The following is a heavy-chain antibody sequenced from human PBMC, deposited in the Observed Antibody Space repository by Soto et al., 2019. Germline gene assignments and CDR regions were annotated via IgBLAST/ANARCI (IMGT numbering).Heavy chain of an antibody. J-gene: IGHJ4*02. Sequence: QVQLQESGPGLVKPSETLSLTCTVSGGSVSSGDYYWTWIRQPPVKVLEWLGSVFHTGGTHYNPSLKSRLTISVDTSKNKLSLRLTSVTAADTAVYYCARALSPATTEPGFGYWGQGTLVTVST. V-gene: IGHV4-61*08. D-gene: IGHD1-26*01. CDR1: GGSVSSGDYY. CDR2: VFHTGGT. CDR3: ARALSPATTEPGFGY.